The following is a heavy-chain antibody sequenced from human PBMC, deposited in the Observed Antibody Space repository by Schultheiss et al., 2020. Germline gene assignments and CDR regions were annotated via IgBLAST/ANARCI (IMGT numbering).Heavy chain of an antibody. J-gene: IGHJ5*02. CDR2: ISWNSGSI. CDR3: NLGYCSSTSCHTNWFDP. V-gene: IGHV3-9*01. CDR1: GFTFDDYA. D-gene: IGHD2-2*01. Sequence: GGSLRLSCAASGFTFDDYAMHWVRQAPGKGLEWVSGISWNSGSIGYADSVKGRFTISRDNAKNSLYLQMNSLRAEDTALYYCNLGYCSSTSCHTNWFDPWGQGTLVTVSS.